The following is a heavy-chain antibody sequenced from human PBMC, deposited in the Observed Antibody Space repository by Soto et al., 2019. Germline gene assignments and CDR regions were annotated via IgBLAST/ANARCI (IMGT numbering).Heavy chain of an antibody. D-gene: IGHD3-10*01. CDR1: GDSISRYY. CDR3: ARDQGGEFLKGSGMDV. CDR2: IYYSGET. Sequence: QVQLQESGPGLVKPSETLSLTCTVSGDSISRYYWSWIRLSPGKGLEWIGYIYYSGETNYNPSVKSRVTISVDRTKNQFSLKLSSVTAADTAVYYCARDQGGEFLKGSGMDVWGQGTMVTVSS. V-gene: IGHV4-59*01. J-gene: IGHJ6*02.